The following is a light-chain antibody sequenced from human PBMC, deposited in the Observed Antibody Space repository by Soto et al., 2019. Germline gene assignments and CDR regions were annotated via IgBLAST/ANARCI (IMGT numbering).Light chain of an antibody. V-gene: IGKV3-20*01. CDR1: QSISRN. J-gene: IGKJ1*01. Sequence: EIVLTQSPATLSVSPGDRASLSCRASQSISRNLAWYQQKPGQAPRLLIYGASNRATGIPDRFSGSGSGTDFTLTISRLEPEDFAVYYCQQYGSSGTFGQGTKVDIK. CDR2: GAS. CDR3: QQYGSSGT.